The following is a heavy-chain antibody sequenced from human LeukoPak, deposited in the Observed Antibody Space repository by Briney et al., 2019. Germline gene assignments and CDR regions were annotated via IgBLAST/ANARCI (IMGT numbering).Heavy chain of an antibody. CDR2: IINSGST. Sequence: PSETLSLTCTVSGGSISSYYGSWIRQPPGKGLEWLGNIINSGSTNYNPFLKSRVTMAVGTSKNQFSLNLSSVTAADTAVYYCARRARYSSGWYDAFDIWGQGTMVTVSS. J-gene: IGHJ3*02. CDR1: GGSISSYY. CDR3: ARRARYSSGWYDAFDI. V-gene: IGHV4-4*08. D-gene: IGHD6-19*01.